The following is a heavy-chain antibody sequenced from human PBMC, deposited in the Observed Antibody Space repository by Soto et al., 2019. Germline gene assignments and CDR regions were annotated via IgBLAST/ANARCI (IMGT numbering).Heavy chain of an antibody. D-gene: IGHD3-22*01. V-gene: IGHV4-30-4*01. CDR2: IYYSGST. J-gene: IGHJ3*02. CDR3: ARATPQYYYDSSGLGFDAFDI. CDR1: GGSISSGDYY. Sequence: SETLSLTCTVSGGSISSGDYYWSWIRQPPGKGLEWIGYIYYSGSTYYNPSLKSRVTISVDTSKNQFSLKLSSVTAADTAVYYCARATPQYYYDSSGLGFDAFDIWGQGTMVTVSS.